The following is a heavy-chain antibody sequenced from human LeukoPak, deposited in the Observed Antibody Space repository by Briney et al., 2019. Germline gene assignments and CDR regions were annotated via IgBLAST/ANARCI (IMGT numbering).Heavy chain of an antibody. CDR2: VFYNGKT. J-gene: IGHJ5*02. V-gene: IGHV4-39*01. CDR1: DDSISSTFYY. CDR3: ARQGARENWFDP. Sequence: SGTLSLTCTVSDDSISSTFYYWGWIRQPPGEGLEWIGSVFYNGKTYYNPSLESRIAISVDASKNHFSLQLSPVTAADTAVYYCARQGARENWFDPWGQGTLVTVSS.